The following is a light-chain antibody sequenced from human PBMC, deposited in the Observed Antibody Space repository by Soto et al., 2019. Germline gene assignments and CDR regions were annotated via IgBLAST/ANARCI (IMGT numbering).Light chain of an antibody. CDR2: GAA. CDR3: QRYGSNI. Sequence: EIVLTQSPATLSLSPGERATLSCRASQSVSSYLAWYQQKPGQAPRLLIFGAATRAADIPDRFSGSGSGTGFTLTISRLEPEDFAVYYCQRYGSNIFGPGTKVDIK. J-gene: IGKJ3*01. CDR1: QSVSSY. V-gene: IGKV3-20*01.